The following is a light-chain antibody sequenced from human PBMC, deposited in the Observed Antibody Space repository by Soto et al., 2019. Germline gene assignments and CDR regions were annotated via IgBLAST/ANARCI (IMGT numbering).Light chain of an antibody. CDR2: DVY. J-gene: IGLJ1*01. CDR1: SSDVVRYTY. V-gene: IGLV2-14*01. CDR3: TSYTSTSTPYV. Sequence: QSVLTQPASVSGSPGQSITISCAGTSSDVVRYTYVSWYQQHPGKAPKLIIYDVYNRPSGVSTRFSGSKSGNTASLTISGLQAEDEADYYCTSYTSTSTPYVFGGGTKVTVL.